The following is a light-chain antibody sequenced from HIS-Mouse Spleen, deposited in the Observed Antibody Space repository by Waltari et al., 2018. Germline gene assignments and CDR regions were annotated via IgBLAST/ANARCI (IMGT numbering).Light chain of an antibody. V-gene: IGLV3-10*01. Sequence: SYELTQPPSASVSPGQTARTTCPGDALPTKYAYWYQQKSGQAPVLVIYEDSKRPSGIPERFSGSSSGTMATLTISGAQVEDEADYYCYSTDSSGNHRVFGGGTKLTVL. J-gene: IGLJ2*01. CDR1: ALPTKY. CDR2: EDS. CDR3: YSTDSSGNHRV.